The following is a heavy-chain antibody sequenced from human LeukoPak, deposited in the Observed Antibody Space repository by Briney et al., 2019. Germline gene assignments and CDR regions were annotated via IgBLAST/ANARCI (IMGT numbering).Heavy chain of an antibody. Sequence: SETLSLTCTVSSGSVSSSTYYWGWIRQPPGKGLEWIGSIYYGGSTYYNPSLNSRVTVSVDTSKNQFSLKLSSVSAADTAVYYCARRTYYGDFDYWGQGTLVTVSS. CDR2: IYYGGST. J-gene: IGHJ4*02. CDR3: ARRTYYGDFDY. CDR1: SGSVSSSTYY. D-gene: IGHD4-17*01. V-gene: IGHV4-39*01.